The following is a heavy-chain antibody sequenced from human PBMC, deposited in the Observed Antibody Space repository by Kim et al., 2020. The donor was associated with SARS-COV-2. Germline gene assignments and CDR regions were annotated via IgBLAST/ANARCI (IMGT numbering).Heavy chain of an antibody. V-gene: IGHV4-59*08. CDR1: GGSISSYY. Sequence: SETLSLTCTVSGGSISSYYWSWIRQPPGKGLEWIGYIYYSGSTNYNPSLKSRVTISVDTSKNQFSLKLSSVTAADTAVYYCARHGISSGWYFYYYGMDVWGQGTTVTVSS. CDR3: ARHGISSGWYFYYYGMDV. J-gene: IGHJ6*02. CDR2: IYYSGST. D-gene: IGHD6-19*01.